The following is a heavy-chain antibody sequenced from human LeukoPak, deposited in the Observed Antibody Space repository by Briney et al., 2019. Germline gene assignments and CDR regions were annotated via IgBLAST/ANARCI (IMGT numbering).Heavy chain of an antibody. CDR3: ARDNSVEDTAWWFDP. Sequence: ASVKVSCKASGGTFSSYEISWVRQAPGQRLEWMGGIIPMFGTAKYAQKFQGRVTITADKSKSTAYMELSSLRSEDTAVYYCARDNSVEDTAWWFDPWGQGTLVTVSS. J-gene: IGHJ5*02. D-gene: IGHD4-23*01. V-gene: IGHV1-69*06. CDR1: GGTFSSYE. CDR2: IIPMFGTA.